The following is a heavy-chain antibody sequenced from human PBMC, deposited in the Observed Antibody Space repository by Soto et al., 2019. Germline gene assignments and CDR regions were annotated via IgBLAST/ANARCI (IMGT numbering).Heavy chain of an antibody. CDR1: GFTFSNAW. Sequence: GGSLRLSCAASGFTFSNAWMSWVRQAPGKGLEWVGRIKSKTDGGTTDYAAPVKGRFTISRDDSKNTLYLQMNSLKTEDTAVYYCTTEAPPTYYDILGYYYYYYMDVWGKGTTVTVSS. J-gene: IGHJ6*03. CDR3: TTEAPPTYYDILGYYYYYYMDV. V-gene: IGHV3-15*01. D-gene: IGHD3-9*01. CDR2: IKSKTDGGTT.